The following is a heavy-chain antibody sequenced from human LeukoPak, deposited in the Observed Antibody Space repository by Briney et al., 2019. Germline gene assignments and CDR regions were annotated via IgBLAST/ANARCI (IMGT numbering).Heavy chain of an antibody. CDR2: ISSSSSYI. CDR3: ARDWIAVAGLRFDY. Sequence: PGGSLRLSCAASGFTFSSYSMNWVRQAPGKGLEWVSSISSSSSYIYYADSVKGRFTISRDNAKNSLYLQMNSLRAEDTAVYYGARDWIAVAGLRFDYWGQGTLVTVSS. CDR1: GFTFSSYS. D-gene: IGHD6-19*01. V-gene: IGHV3-21*01. J-gene: IGHJ4*02.